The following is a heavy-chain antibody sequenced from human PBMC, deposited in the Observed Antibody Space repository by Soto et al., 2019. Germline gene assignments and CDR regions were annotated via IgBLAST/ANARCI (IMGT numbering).Heavy chain of an antibody. V-gene: IGHV3-23*01. D-gene: IGHD5-12*01. J-gene: IGHJ4*02. CDR1: GFTFKSYA. Sequence: EVQLLESGGGLVQPGGSLSLSCAASGFTFKSYAMSWVRQAPGQGLEWVSGISASGGSTYYADSVKGRFTISRDNSKNTLYLQMNSLRAEDTALYYCAQDRGGYNPYYFDYWGQGTLVTVSS. CDR3: AQDRGGYNPYYFDY. CDR2: ISASGGST.